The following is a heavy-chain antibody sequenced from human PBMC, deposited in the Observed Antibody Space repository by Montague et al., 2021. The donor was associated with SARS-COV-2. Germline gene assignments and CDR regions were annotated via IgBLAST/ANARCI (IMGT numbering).Heavy chain of an antibody. CDR1: GGSISSSSYY. V-gene: IGHV4-39*01. J-gene: IGHJ6*02. D-gene: IGHD3-9*01. Sequence: SETLSLTCTVSGGSISSSSYYWGWIRQPPRKGLEWIGSIYYSGSTXYNPSLKSRVTISVDTSKNQFSLKLSSVTAADTAVYYCAAQFTGGYFDWILYGMDVWGQGTPVTVSS. CDR3: AAQFTGGYFDWILYGMDV. CDR2: IYYSGST.